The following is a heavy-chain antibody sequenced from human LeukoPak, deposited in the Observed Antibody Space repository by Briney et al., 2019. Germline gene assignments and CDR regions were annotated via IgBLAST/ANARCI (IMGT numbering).Heavy chain of an antibody. D-gene: IGHD3-3*01. CDR3: ARSITIFGVVIGWFDP. CDR2: IYSGGST. Sequence: GGSLRLSCAASGSTVSSNYMSWVRQAPGKGLEWVSVIYSGGSTYYADSVKGRFTISRDNSKNTLYLQMNSLRAEDTAVYYCARSITIFGVVIGWFDPWGQGTLVTVSS. V-gene: IGHV3-66*02. J-gene: IGHJ5*02. CDR1: GSTVSSNY.